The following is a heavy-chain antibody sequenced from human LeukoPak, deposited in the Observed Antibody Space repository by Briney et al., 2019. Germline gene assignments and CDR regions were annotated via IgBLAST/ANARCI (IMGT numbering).Heavy chain of an antibody. Sequence: PGGSLRLSCAASGFTFSNSWMNWVRQAPGKGLVWVSHINPDGSGPTYADSVKGRFTVSRDNAKNTVYLQMNSLRAGDTAVYFCATSVLRGQGTLVTVSS. D-gene: IGHD3-3*01. CDR1: GFTFSNSW. V-gene: IGHV3-74*01. CDR3: ATSVL. CDR2: INPDGSGP. J-gene: IGHJ1*01.